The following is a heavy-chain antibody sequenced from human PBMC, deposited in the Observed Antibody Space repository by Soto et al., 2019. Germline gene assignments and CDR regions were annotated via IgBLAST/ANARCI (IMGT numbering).Heavy chain of an antibody. J-gene: IGHJ4*02. CDR3: ARDPLELELEY. Sequence: EVQLVESGGGLVKPGGSLRLSCAVSGFTFSNYNMNWVRQAPGKGLEWVSSISSSSSYIDYADAVKGRFTISRDNAKNSLYMQMNSLRAEDTAVYYCARDPLELELEYWGQGTLVTVSA. V-gene: IGHV3-21*01. CDR1: GFTFSNYN. D-gene: IGHD1-7*01. CDR2: ISSSSSYI.